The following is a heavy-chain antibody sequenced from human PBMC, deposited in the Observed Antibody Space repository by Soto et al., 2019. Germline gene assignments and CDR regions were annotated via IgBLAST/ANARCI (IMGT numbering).Heavy chain of an antibody. CDR1: GGSIISGGHY. D-gene: IGHD6-13*01. CDR3: ARVGYSSSWYRRGAFDI. CDR2: IYYTGST. V-gene: IGHV4-31*03. Sequence: PSETLSLTCTVSGGSIISGGHYWTWVRQHPGKGLEWMGYIYYTGSTSYNPSLESRLTMSVDTSKNQFSLKLTSVTAADTAVYYCARVGYSSSWYRRGAFDIWGQGTMVTVSS. J-gene: IGHJ3*02.